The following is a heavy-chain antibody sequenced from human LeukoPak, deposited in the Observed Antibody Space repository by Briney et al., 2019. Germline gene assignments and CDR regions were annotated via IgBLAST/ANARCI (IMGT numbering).Heavy chain of an antibody. V-gene: IGHV4-34*01. J-gene: IGHJ4*02. CDR1: GGSFSGYY. D-gene: IGHD1-26*01. CDR3: ARDYQD. CDR2: INHSGST. Sequence: SGTLSLTCAVYGGSFSGYYWSWIRQPPGKGLEWIGEINHSGSTNYNPSLKSRVTISVDTSKNQFSLKLSSVTAADTAVYYCARDYQDWGQGTLVTVSS.